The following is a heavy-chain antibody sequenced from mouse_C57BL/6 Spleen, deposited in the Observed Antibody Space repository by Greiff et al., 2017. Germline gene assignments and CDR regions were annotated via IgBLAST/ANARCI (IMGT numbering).Heavy chain of an antibody. CDR3: AKSGENYCGSSPYYAMDF. D-gene: IGHD1-1*01. V-gene: IGHV1-55*01. CDR2: IYPGSGST. J-gene: IGHJ4*01. CDR1: GYTFTSYW. Sequence: QVQLKQPGAELVKPGASVKMSCKASGYTFTSYWLTWVKQRPGQGLEWIGDIYPGSGSTNYKEKFKSKATLTVDTSASTAYMQLSSLTSADSAVYYCAKSGENYCGSSPYYAMDFWGRGTSVTVSS.